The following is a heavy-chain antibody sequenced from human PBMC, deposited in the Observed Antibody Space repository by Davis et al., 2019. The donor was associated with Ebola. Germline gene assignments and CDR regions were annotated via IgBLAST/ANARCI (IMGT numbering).Heavy chain of an antibody. Sequence: ESLKISCAASGFTVSSNYMSWVRQAPGKGLEWVSVIYSGGITYYADSVTGRFTISRDNSKNTLYLEMNSLKTEDTAVYYCARDLKQPPPSYYYGMDVWGQGTTVTVSS. CDR1: GFTVSSNY. D-gene: IGHD6-13*01. J-gene: IGHJ6*02. V-gene: IGHV3-53*01. CDR3: ARDLKQPPPSYYYGMDV. CDR2: IYSGGIT.